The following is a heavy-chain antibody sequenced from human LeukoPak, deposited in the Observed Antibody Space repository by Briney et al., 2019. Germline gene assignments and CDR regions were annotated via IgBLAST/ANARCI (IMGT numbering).Heavy chain of an antibody. D-gene: IGHD3-3*01. V-gene: IGHV3-48*01. CDR2: ISSSSTI. Sequence: PGGSLRLSCAASGFTFSSYAMNWVRQAPGKGLEWVSYISSSSTIYYADSVKGRFTISRDNAKNSLYLQMNSLRAEDTAVYYCARGATYYDFWSGYSENWGQGTLVTVSS. CDR1: GFTFSSYA. J-gene: IGHJ4*02. CDR3: ARGATYYDFWSGYSEN.